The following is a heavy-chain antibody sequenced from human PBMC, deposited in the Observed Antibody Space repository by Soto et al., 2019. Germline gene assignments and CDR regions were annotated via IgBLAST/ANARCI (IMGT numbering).Heavy chain of an antibody. V-gene: IGHV4-4*07. CDR1: GGSLSSYY. CDR2: IYTSGST. D-gene: IGHD2-15*01. CDR3: ARDVWVGYCSGGSCATPLDDAFDI. Sequence: SETLSLTCTVSGGSLSSYYWSWIRQPAGKGLEWVGRIYTSGSTNYNPSLKSRVTMSVDTSKNQFSLKLSSVTAADTAMYYCARDVWVGYCSGGSCATPLDDAFDIWGQGTMVTVSS. J-gene: IGHJ3*02.